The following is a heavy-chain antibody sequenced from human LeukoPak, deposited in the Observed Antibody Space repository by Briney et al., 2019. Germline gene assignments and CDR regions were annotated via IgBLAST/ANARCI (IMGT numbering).Heavy chain of an antibody. CDR2: ISHDGSNI. D-gene: IGHD4-17*01. CDR1: GFTFSSYG. V-gene: IGHV3-30*03. Sequence: GGSLRLSCAASGFTFSSYGMHWVRQAPGKGLEWVAAISHDGSNIYYADSVKGRFSISRDNSRNTLYLQMNNLREEDTAVYYCARDMTTVTTGDYWGQGTLVTVSS. CDR3: ARDMTTVTTGDY. J-gene: IGHJ4*02.